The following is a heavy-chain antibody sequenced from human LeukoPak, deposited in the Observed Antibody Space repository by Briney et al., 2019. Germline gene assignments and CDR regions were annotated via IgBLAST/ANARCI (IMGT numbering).Heavy chain of an antibody. CDR3: AGGDYYDSPEGY. V-gene: IGHV4-39*07. Sequence: PSETLSLTCTVSGGSISSSSYYWGWVRQPPGKGLEWIGSIYYSGSTYYNPSLKSRVTISVDTSKNQFSLRVSSVTAADTAVYYCAGGDYYDSPEGYWGQGTLVTVSS. D-gene: IGHD3-22*01. J-gene: IGHJ4*02. CDR2: IYYSGST. CDR1: GGSISSSSYY.